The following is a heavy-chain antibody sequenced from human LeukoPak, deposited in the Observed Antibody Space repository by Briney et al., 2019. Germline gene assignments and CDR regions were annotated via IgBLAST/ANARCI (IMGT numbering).Heavy chain of an antibody. Sequence: QPGGALRLSCAASGFNIGPYAMYWVRQAPGRGVEWVSVIKADGSGTFYAHSVRGRFTTSRDNSKNSLYLQMNRLTSEDTALYYCATWAFYHNLDVWGQGTTVIVSS. CDR1: GFNIGPYA. J-gene: IGHJ6*02. CDR3: ATWAFYHNLDV. V-gene: IGHV3-43*02. CDR2: IKADGSGT. D-gene: IGHD2/OR15-2a*01.